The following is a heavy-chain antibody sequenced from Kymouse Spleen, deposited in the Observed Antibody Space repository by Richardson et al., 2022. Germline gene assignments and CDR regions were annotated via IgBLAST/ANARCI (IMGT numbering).Heavy chain of an antibody. J-gene: IGHJ3*02. D-gene: IGHD3-3*01. CDR2: INPNSGGT. CDR3: ARSLTIFGVGDAFDI. Sequence: QVQLVQSGAEVKKPGASVKVSCKASGYTFTGYYMHWVRQAPGQGLEWMGWINPNSGGTNYAQKFQGWVTMTRDTSISTAYMELSRLRSDDTAVYYCARSLTIFGVGDAFDIWGQGTMVTVSS. V-gene: IGHV1-2*04. CDR1: GYTFTGYY.